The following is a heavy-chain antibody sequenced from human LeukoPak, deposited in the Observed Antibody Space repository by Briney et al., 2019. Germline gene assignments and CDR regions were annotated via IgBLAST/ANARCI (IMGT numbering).Heavy chain of an antibody. Sequence: PGGSLRLSCAASGFTFSSYWMHWVRQDPGKGLVWVSRINGDGSTTSYADSARGRFTISRDNAKNTLFLQMNSLSVEDTAVYYCRTYRWGDPFDSWGQGTLVTVSS. D-gene: IGHD3-16*01. CDR1: GFTFSSYW. CDR2: INGDGSTT. V-gene: IGHV3-74*01. J-gene: IGHJ4*02. CDR3: RTYRWGDPFDS.